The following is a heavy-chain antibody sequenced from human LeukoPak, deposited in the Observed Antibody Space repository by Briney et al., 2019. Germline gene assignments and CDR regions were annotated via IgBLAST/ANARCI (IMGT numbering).Heavy chain of an antibody. J-gene: IGHJ5*02. CDR2: MYYSGSA. V-gene: IGHV4-39*01. Sequence: SETLSLTCTVSGGSISSSSYYWGWIRQPPGKGLGWIGSMYYSGSAYHTPSLKSRVTISVDTSKNQFSLKLSSVTAADTAVYYCARHYYGSGSYYFNNWFDPWGQGTLVTVSS. CDR3: ARHYYGSGSYYFNNWFDP. CDR1: GGSISSSSYY. D-gene: IGHD3-10*01.